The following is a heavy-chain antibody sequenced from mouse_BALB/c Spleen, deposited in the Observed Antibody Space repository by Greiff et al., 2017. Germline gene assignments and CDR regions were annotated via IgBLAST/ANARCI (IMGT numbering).Heavy chain of an antibody. CDR3: ARWLLRGNFDY. CDR2: IAPGSGST. D-gene: IGHD2-3*01. V-gene: IGHV1S41*01. Sequence: LVKPGASVKLSCKASGYTFTSYWINWIKQRPGQGLEWIGRIAPGSGSTYYNEMFKGKATLTVDTSSSTAYIQLSSLSSEDSAVYFCARWLLRGNFDYWGQGTTLTVSS. J-gene: IGHJ2*01. CDR1: GYTFTSYW.